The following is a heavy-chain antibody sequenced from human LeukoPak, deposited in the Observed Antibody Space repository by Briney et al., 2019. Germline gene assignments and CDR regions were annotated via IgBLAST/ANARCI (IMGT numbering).Heavy chain of an antibody. CDR2: IYSGGST. V-gene: IGHV3-NL1*01. CDR3: ARGVWFGEFDY. J-gene: IGHJ4*02. Sequence: GESLRLSCAASGFTFSGSGMHWVRQAPGKGLEWVSVIYSGGSTYYADSVKGRFTISRDNSKNTLYLQMNSLRAEDTAVYYCARGVWFGEFDYWGQGTLVTVSS. CDR1: GFTFSGSG. D-gene: IGHD3-10*01.